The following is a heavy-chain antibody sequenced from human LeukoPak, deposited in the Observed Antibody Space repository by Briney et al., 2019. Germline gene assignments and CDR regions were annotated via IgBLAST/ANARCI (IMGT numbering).Heavy chain of an antibody. Sequence: GGSLRLSCAASGFTFSSNAMTWVRQAPWKGLEWVSAISGSGGSTYYADSVKGRFTISRDNSKNTLYLQMNSLRAEDTAVYYCAKDHPFLGHFDYWGQGTLVTVSS. V-gene: IGHV3-23*01. CDR3: AKDHPFLGHFDY. D-gene: IGHD7-27*01. CDR2: ISGSGGST. J-gene: IGHJ4*02. CDR1: GFTFSSNA.